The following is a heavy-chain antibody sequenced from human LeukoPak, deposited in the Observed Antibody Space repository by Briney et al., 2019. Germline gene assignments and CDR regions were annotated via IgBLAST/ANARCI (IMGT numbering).Heavy chain of an antibody. V-gene: IGHV4-34*01. CDR3: ARDTGYSSSWHYYYYGMDV. Sequence: SETLSLTCAVYGGSFSGYYWSWIRQTPGKGLEWIGEINHSGSTNYNPSLKSRVTISVDTSKNQFSLKLSSVTAADTAVYYCARDTGYSSSWHYYYYGMDVWGQGTTVTVSS. D-gene: IGHD6-13*01. CDR1: GGSFSGYY. CDR2: INHSGST. J-gene: IGHJ6*02.